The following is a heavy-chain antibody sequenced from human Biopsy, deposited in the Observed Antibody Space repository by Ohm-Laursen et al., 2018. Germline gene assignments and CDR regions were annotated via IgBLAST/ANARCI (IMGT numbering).Heavy chain of an antibody. J-gene: IGHJ6*02. CDR3: ARDSGILNYGNFKYYHYYGMDV. CDR1: GDSVTKYY. Sequence: GTLSLTCTVSGDSVTKYYWSWIRQPPGKGLEWIGHIYYSVMTNYNPSLQSRVSISVDASRNQVSLTLSPVTAADTAVYYCARDSGILNYGNFKYYHYYGMDVWGQGTKVTVSS. D-gene: IGHD4-11*01. V-gene: IGHV4-59*02. CDR2: IYYSVMT.